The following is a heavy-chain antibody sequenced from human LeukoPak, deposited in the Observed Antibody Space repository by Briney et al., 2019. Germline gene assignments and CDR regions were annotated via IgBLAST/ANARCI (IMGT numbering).Heavy chain of an antibody. Sequence: PGGSLRLSCAASRFTFSNYWMSWVRQAPGKGLEWVANIKQDGSEKYYVDSVKGRFTISRDNAKNSLYLQMNSLRAEDTAVYYCASEFELGYFDYWGQGTLVTVSS. CDR1: RFTFSNYW. J-gene: IGHJ4*02. CDR3: ASEFELGYFDY. V-gene: IGHV3-7*01. CDR2: IKQDGSEK. D-gene: IGHD1-26*01.